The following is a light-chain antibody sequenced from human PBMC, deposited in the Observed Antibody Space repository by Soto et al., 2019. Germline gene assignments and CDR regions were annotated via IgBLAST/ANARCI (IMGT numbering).Light chain of an antibody. V-gene: IGKV3-20*01. CDR3: QRYGSSPQT. CDR1: QSVSSSY. CDR2: GVS. J-gene: IGKJ1*01. Sequence: EIVLTQSPGAPPLAPGERATLSCRASQSVSSSYFAWYHQKSGQAPRHLIYGVSSRATGIPDRLSGSGSGTDFPLASSRLESEDCGVYYGQRYGSSPQTFGQGNKVAIK.